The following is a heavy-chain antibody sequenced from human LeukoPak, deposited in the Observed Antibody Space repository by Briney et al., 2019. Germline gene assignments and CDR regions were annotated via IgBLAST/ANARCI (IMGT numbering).Heavy chain of an antibody. J-gene: IGHJ4*02. CDR2: IYYSGST. Sequence: NPSETLSLTCAVYGGSFSGYYWSWIRQPPGKGLEWIGYIYYSGSTNYNPSLKSRVTISVDTSKNQFSLKLSSVTAADTAVYYCARHPVDTAMEDIFDYWGQGTLVTVSS. V-gene: IGHV4-59*08. CDR1: GGSFSGYY. D-gene: IGHD5-18*01. CDR3: ARHPVDTAMEDIFDY.